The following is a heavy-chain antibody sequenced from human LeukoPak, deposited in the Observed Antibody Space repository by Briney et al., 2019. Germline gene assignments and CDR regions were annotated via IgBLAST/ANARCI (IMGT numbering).Heavy chain of an antibody. CDR2: IYYSGST. J-gene: IGHJ5*02. CDR1: GGSISSGGYY. V-gene: IGHV4-31*03. Sequence: PSETLSLTCTVSGGSISSGGYYWSWIRQHPGMGLEWLGYIYYSGSTYYNPSLKSRVSISLDTSKNQLSLKLSSVTAADTAVYYCARDYYDSSGSIYNWFDPWGQGTLVTVSS. D-gene: IGHD3-22*01. CDR3: ARDYYDSSGSIYNWFDP.